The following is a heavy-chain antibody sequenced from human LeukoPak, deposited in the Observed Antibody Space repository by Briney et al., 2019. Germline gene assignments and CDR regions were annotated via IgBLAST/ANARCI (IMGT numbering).Heavy chain of an antibody. CDR1: GASFTSNY. CDR3: ARLDCGGDCFVDY. V-gene: IGHV4-59*08. J-gene: IGHJ4*02. CDR2: IYYSGTT. Sequence: SETLSLTCTVPGASFTSNYWSWIRQPPGKGLEWIGHIYYSGTTTYNPSLERRVTMSVDMSKTQVSLRLNSVTDTDTAMYYCARLDCGGDCFVDYWGQGTLVTVSS. D-gene: IGHD2-21*02.